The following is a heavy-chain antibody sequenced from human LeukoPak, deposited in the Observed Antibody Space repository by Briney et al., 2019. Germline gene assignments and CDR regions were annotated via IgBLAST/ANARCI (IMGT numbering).Heavy chain of an antibody. V-gene: IGHV4-39*01. CDR2: IYYSGST. Sequence: SETLSLTCTVSGGSISSSSYYWGWIRQPPGKGLEWIGSIYYSGSTYYNPSLKSRVTISVDTSKTQFSLKLSSVTAADTAVYYCARQYCSSTSCYDDYWGQGTLVTVSS. J-gene: IGHJ4*02. CDR3: ARQYCSSTSCYDDY. D-gene: IGHD2-2*01. CDR1: GGSISSSSYY.